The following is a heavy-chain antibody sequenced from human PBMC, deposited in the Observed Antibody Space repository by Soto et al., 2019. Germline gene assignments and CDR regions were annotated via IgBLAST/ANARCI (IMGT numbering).Heavy chain of an antibody. Sequence: EVQLLESGGGLVQPGGSLRLSCAASGFTFSSYAMSWVRQAPGKGLEWVSAISGSGGSTYYADSVKGRFTISRDNSKNTLYLQMNSLRSDDTAVHYCANQVLRFFIAATVFDYWGQGTLVTVSS. V-gene: IGHV3-23*01. D-gene: IGHD3-3*01. CDR1: GFTFSSYA. CDR2: ISGSGGST. J-gene: IGHJ4*02. CDR3: ANQVLRFFIAATVFDY.